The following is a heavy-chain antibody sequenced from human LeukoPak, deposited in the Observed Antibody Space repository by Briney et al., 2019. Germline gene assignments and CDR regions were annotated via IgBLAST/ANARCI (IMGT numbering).Heavy chain of an antibody. CDR1: GYTFTNYD. Sequence: ASVKVFCKASGYTFTNYDMHWVRQAPGQRLEWLGWINTGNGNTRYSQNFQGRVTLTRDTSASTAYMELNSLTFEDTAMYYCAKDRGLLADYWGQGTLVTVSS. D-gene: IGHD3-10*01. V-gene: IGHV1-3*04. J-gene: IGHJ4*02. CDR3: AKDRGLLADY. CDR2: INTGNGNT.